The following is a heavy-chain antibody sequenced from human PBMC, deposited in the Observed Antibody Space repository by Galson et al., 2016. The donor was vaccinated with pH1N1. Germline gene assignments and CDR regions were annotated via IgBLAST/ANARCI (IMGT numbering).Heavy chain of an antibody. CDR1: GFTFDDYA. CDR3: ARNFGLSGSGRHFDF. V-gene: IGHV3-9*01. D-gene: IGHD3-16*01. Sequence: SLRLSCAASGFTFDDYAMHWVRQAPGKGLEWVSGISWNNGSMDYADSVKGRFTISRDNAKNSLFLQMNSLRAEDTAVYYCARNFGLSGSGRHFDFWGQGTLVTVSS. CDR2: ISWNNGSM. J-gene: IGHJ4*02.